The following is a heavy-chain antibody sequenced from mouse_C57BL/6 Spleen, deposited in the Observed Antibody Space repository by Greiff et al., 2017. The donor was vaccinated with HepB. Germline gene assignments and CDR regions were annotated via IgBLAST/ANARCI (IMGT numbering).Heavy chain of an antibody. CDR2: IYPGSGST. V-gene: IGHV1-55*01. Sequence: QVQLQQPGAELVKPGASVKMSCKASGYTFTSYWITWVKQRPGQGLEWIGDIYPGSGSTNYTEKFKSKATLAVDTSSSTAYMQRSSLTSEDSAVYYCARGSGSSYGEYVDVWGTGTTVTVSS. D-gene: IGHD1-1*01. CDR3: ARGSGSSYGEYVDV. J-gene: IGHJ1*03. CDR1: GYTFTSYW.